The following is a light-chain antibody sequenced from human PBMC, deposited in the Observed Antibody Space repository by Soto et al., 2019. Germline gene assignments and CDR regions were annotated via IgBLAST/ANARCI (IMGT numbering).Light chain of an antibody. Sequence: DIQMTQSPSSLSASVGDGVTITCRASQSISSYVSWYQQKPGKAPRLLIYAASRLQSGVPSRFSGSRSGTDFTLTISSLQPDDFATYYCQQYNSYSITFGQGTRLEIK. J-gene: IGKJ5*01. CDR3: QQYNSYSIT. CDR1: QSISSY. CDR2: AAS. V-gene: IGKV1-39*01.